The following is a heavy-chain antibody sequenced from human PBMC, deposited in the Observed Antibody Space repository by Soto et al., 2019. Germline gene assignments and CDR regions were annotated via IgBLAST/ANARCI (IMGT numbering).Heavy chain of an antibody. CDR3: ARLSITGTTRHGMDV. Sequence: GASLKISCKGSGYSFTSYWIGWVRQMPGKGLEWMGIIYPGDSDTRYSPSFQGQVTISADKSISTAYLQWSSLKASDTAMYYCARLSITGTTRHGMDVWGQGTTVTVSS. CDR1: GYSFTSYW. CDR2: IYPGDSDT. J-gene: IGHJ6*02. D-gene: IGHD1-7*01. V-gene: IGHV5-51*01.